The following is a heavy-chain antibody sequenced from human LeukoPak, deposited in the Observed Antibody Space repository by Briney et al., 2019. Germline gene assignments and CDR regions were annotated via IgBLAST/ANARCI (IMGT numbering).Heavy chain of an antibody. CDR3: ARGRTIFGGTQRYGY. J-gene: IGHJ4*02. CDR2: INHSGST. V-gene: IGHV4-34*01. D-gene: IGHD3-3*01. Sequence: SETLSLTCAVYGGSFSGYYWSCIRQPPGKGLEWIGEINHSGSTNYNPSLKSRVTISVDTSKNQFSLKLSSVTAADTAVYYCARGRTIFGGTQRYGYWGQGTLVTVSS. CDR1: GGSFSGYY.